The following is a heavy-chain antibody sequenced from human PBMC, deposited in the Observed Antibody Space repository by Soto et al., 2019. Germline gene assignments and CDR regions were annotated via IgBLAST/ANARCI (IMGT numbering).Heavy chain of an antibody. CDR3: VAVDCGDY. CDR1: GYTFTTYA. Sequence: QVQLVQSGAEEKKPGASVKVSCKASGYTFTTYAMHWVRQAPGQRLEWMGWVGGDNVNTRYSQKFQGRVTMTRDTSASTAYMELSSLGSEDTAVYYCVAVDCGDYWGQGTLVSVSS. J-gene: IGHJ4*02. CDR2: VGGDNVNT. D-gene: IGHD6-19*01. V-gene: IGHV1-3*05.